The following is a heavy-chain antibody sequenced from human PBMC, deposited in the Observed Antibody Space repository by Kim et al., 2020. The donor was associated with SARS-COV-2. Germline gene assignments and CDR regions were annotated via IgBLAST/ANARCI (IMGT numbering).Heavy chain of an antibody. CDR3: ARSGSWHLNFDY. V-gene: IGHV4-59*01. D-gene: IGHD3-10*01. J-gene: IGHJ4*02. Sequence: NYTPPLKSRVTRSVDTSRNQFSLRLGSVTAADTAVYYCARSGSWHLNFDYWGQGTLVTVSS.